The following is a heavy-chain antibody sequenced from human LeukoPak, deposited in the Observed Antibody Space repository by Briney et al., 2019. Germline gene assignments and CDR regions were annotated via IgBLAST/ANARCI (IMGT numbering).Heavy chain of an antibody. CDR3: ARKRYDDPYFFDY. CDR2: IHYSGTT. J-gene: IGHJ4*02. V-gene: IGHV4-30-4*01. CDR1: GGSISSGDYH. Sequence: SETLSLTCTVSGGSISSGDYHWSWIRQPPGNGLEWIGYIHYSGTTYYNPSLKSRVSISVDTSKNQFSLNLNSVTAADTAVYYCARKRYDDPYFFDYWGQGTLVTVSS. D-gene: IGHD3-22*01.